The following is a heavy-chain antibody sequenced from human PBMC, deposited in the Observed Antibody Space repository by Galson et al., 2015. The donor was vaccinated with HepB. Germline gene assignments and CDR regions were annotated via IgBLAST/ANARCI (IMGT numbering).Heavy chain of an antibody. Sequence: SLRLSCAASGFTFSSYAMSWVRQAPGKGLEWVAVISYDGSNKYYADSVKGRFTISRDNSKNTLYLQMNSLRAEDTAVYYCARDPSGPHEYYFDYWGQGTLVTVSS. CDR2: ISYDGSNK. CDR3: ARDPSGPHEYYFDY. CDR1: GFTFSSYA. V-gene: IGHV3-30-3*01. J-gene: IGHJ4*02. D-gene: IGHD2-15*01.